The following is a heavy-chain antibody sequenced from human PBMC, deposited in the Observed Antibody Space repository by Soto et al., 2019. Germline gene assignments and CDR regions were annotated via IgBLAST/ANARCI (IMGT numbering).Heavy chain of an antibody. CDR2: IIPIFGTA. Sequence: QVQLVQSGAEVKKPGSSVKVSCKASGGTFSSYAISWVRQAPGQGLEWMGGIIPIFGTANYAQKFQGRVTITADESTSTAYMELSSLRSEDTAVYYCARKEGESGNYAFDIWGQGTKVTVSS. J-gene: IGHJ3*02. D-gene: IGHD3-10*01. CDR3: ARKEGESGNYAFDI. V-gene: IGHV1-69*01. CDR1: GGTFSSYA.